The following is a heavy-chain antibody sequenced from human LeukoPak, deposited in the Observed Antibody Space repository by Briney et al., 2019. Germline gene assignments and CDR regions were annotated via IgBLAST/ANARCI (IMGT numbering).Heavy chain of an antibody. CDR3: AREDSSVYAAFDI. J-gene: IGHJ3*02. V-gene: IGHV4-59*01. CDR1: GGSISSYY. Sequence: SETLSLTCTVSGGSISSYYWSWIRQPPGKGLEWIGYIYYSGSTNYNPSLKSRVTISVDTSKNQFSLKLSSVTAADTAVYYCAREDSSVYAAFDIWGQGTMVTVSS. D-gene: IGHD3-22*01. CDR2: IYYSGST.